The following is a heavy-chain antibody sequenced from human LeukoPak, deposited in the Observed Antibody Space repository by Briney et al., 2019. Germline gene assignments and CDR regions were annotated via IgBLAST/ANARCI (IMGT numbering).Heavy chain of an antibody. CDR1: GFTVSSNY. J-gene: IGHJ3*02. D-gene: IGHD2-15*01. CDR3: ARNNPDVVVVLAARDAFDI. CDR2: IYSGGST. Sequence: LPGGSLRLSCAASGFTVSSNYMSWVRQAPGKGLEWVSVIYSGGSTYYADSVKGRFTISRDNSKNTLYLQMNSLRAEDTAVYYCARNNPDVVVVLAARDAFDIWGQGTMVTVSS. V-gene: IGHV3-66*02.